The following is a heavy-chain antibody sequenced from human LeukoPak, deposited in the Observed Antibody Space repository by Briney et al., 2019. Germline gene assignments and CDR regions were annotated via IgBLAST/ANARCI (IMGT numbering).Heavy chain of an antibody. J-gene: IGHJ4*02. V-gene: IGHV4-34*01. CDR2: INHSGST. CDR3: ARGRLLGPLDY. D-gene: IGHD3-10*01. CDR1: GGSFSGYY. Sequence: SETLSLTCAVYGGSFSGYYWSWIRQPPGKGLEWIGEINHSGSTNYNPSLKSRVTISVDTSKNQFSLKLSSVTAADTAVYYCARGRLLGPLDYWGQGTLVTVSS.